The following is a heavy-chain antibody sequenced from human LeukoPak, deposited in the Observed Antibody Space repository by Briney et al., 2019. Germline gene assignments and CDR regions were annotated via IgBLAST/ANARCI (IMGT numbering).Heavy chain of an antibody. CDR3: ARDTGTTGAFDI. J-gene: IGHJ3*02. V-gene: IGHV4-39*02. Sequence: SETLSLTCTVSGGSISSSSYYWGWIRQPPGKGLEWIGSIYYSGSTYYNPSLKSRVTISVDTSKNQFSLKLSSVTAADTAVYYCARDTGTTGAFDIWGQGTMVTVSS. D-gene: IGHD1-1*01. CDR2: IYYSGST. CDR1: GGSISSSSYY.